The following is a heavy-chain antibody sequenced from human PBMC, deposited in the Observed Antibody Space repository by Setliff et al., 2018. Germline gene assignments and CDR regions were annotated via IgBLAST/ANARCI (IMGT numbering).Heavy chain of an antibody. D-gene: IGHD3-3*01. Sequence: SETLSLTCAVYGGSFSAYYWSWIRQPPGKGLEWIGEINHSGSTIYNPSLKSRVTISVDTSKNQFSLMLNSVTAADTAVYYCARGDFWSGYSDNLNWFDPWGQGTLVTVSS. CDR1: GGSFSAYY. CDR2: INHSGST. V-gene: IGHV4-34*01. J-gene: IGHJ5*02. CDR3: ARGDFWSGYSDNLNWFDP.